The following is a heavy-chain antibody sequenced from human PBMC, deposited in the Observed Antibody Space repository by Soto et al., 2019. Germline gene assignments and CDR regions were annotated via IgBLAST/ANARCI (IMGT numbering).Heavy chain of an antibody. Sequence: QMQLVQTGAEVKKTGSSVTVSCKALGNTFSYRYLHWVRQAPGQALEWMGWLTPFSGDVHYAQKFQESVTFAMDRSINTSYMRMRSLRSEETAIYFCASGGSGSGPFTWELPDRWGQGTLVSVSS. D-gene: IGHD1-26*01. J-gene: IGHJ5*02. CDR1: GNTFSYRY. CDR3: ASGGSGSGPFTWELPDR. V-gene: IGHV1-45*02. CDR2: LTPFSGDV.